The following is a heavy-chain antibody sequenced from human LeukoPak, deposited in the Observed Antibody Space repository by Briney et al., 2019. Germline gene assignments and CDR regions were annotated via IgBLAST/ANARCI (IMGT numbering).Heavy chain of an antibody. V-gene: IGHV4-34*01. J-gene: IGHJ4*02. CDR1: GGSFSAYY. Sequence: PSETLSLTCAVYGGSFSAYYWSWIRQPPGKGLEWIGAINHSGSTNYNPSLKSRVTISVDTSKNQFSLKLSSVTAADTAVYYCARPRVRGIIIRGFDYWGQGTPVTVSS. CDR2: INHSGST. D-gene: IGHD3-10*01. CDR3: ARPRVRGIIIRGFDY.